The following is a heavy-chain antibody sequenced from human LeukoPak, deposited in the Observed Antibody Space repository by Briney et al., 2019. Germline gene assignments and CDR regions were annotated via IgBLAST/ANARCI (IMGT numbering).Heavy chain of an antibody. D-gene: IGHD1-26*01. V-gene: IGHV1-18*01. J-gene: IGHJ4*02. CDR1: GYTFTSYG. CDR2: ISAYNGNT. Sequence: GASVKVSCKASGYTFTSYGISWVRQAPGQGLEWMGWISAYNGNTNYAQKLQGRVTMTTDTSTSTAYMELRSLRSDDTAVYYCASYGRELRPSMAYYFDYWGQGTLVTVSS. CDR3: ASYGRELRPSMAYYFDY.